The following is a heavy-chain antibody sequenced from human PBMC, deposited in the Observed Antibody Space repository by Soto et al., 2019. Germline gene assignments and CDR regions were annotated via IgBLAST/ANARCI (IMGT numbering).Heavy chain of an antibody. D-gene: IGHD3-10*01. CDR1: GGSVSSSRYY. V-gene: IGHV4-61*01. CDR2: IYYSGST. CDR3: ARDTSGSYYYYDMDV. J-gene: IGHJ6*02. Sequence: PSDTLSLTCTVSGGSVSSSRYYGNWVRQPPGKGLEWIGYIYYSGSTSYNPSLKSRVTISVDTSKNQFSLKVSSVTAADTAVYYCARDTSGSYYYYDMDVWGQGTTVTVSS.